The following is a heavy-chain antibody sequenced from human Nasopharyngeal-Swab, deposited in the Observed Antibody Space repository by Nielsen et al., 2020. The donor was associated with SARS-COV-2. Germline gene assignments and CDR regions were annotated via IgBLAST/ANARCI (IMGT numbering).Heavy chain of an antibody. CDR2: INPNSGGT. CDR3: ARVYNVRSGSYYRY. V-gene: IGHV1-2*06. CDR1: GYTFTGYY. D-gene: IGHD3-10*01. J-gene: IGHJ4*02. Sequence: ASVKVSCKASGYTFTGYYMHWVRQAPGQGLEWMGRINPNSGGTNYAQKFQGRVTMTRDTSISTAYMELSRLRSDDTAVYYCARVYNVRSGSYYRYWGQGTLVTVSS.